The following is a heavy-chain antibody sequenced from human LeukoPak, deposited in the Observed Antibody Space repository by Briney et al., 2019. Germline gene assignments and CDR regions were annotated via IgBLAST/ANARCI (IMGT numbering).Heavy chain of an antibody. Sequence: GGSLRLSCAASGFTFDDYAMHWVRQAPGKGLEWVSGISWNSGSIGYADSVKGRFTISRDNAKNSLYLQMNSLRAEDTALYYCAKGFSSSRWYFDLWGRGTLVTVSS. CDR1: GFTFDDYA. CDR3: AKGFSSSRWYFDL. D-gene: IGHD6-6*01. CDR2: ISWNSGSI. V-gene: IGHV3-9*01. J-gene: IGHJ2*01.